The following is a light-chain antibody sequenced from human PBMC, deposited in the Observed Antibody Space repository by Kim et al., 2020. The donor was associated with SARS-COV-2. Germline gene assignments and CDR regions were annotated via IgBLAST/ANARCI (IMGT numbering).Light chain of an antibody. CDR1: QSVDSSS. V-gene: IGKV3-20*01. CDR2: GAS. CDR3: QYYASSTWA. J-gene: IGKJ1*01. Sequence: PGEGATLSCRVSQSVDSSSLAWYQQKPGQAPRLLIYGASTRATGITDRFSGTGSGTDFTLTISRLELEDFAVYYCQYYASSTWAFGQGTKVDIK.